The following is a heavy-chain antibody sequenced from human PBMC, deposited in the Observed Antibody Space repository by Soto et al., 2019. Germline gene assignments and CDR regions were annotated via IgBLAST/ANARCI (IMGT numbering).Heavy chain of an antibody. CDR3: ASRRDCSSTRCYIPNAFDI. CDR2: IYYSGNT. CDR1: GGSISSSSYY. Sequence: QLQLQESGPGLVKPSETLSLTCTVSGGSISSSSYYWGWIRQPPGRGMEWFGSIYYSGNTYYNPSLKSRVTISVDTSKTQFPLKLSSVTAADTAVYYCASRRDCSSTRCYIPNAFDIWGQGTMVTVSA. V-gene: IGHV4-39*01. J-gene: IGHJ3*02. D-gene: IGHD2-2*02.